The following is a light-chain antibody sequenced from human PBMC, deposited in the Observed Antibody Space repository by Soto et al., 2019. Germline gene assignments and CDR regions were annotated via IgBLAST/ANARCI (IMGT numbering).Light chain of an antibody. CDR2: QDS. Sequence: SYELTQPSSVSVSPGQTASITCSGDKLGDRYVCWYQQKPGQSPVLVIYQDSKRPSGIPERFSGSNSGNTATLTIRGTQAMDEADYYCQAWDSSTAVFGGGTKLTVL. J-gene: IGLJ2*01. V-gene: IGLV3-1*01. CDR1: KLGDRY. CDR3: QAWDSSTAV.